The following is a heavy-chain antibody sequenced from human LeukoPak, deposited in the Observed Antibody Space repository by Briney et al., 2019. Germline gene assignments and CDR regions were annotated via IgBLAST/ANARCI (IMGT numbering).Heavy chain of an antibody. CDR1: GGFISSYY. V-gene: IGHV4-59*08. CDR3: ARYRGIQEISSYYYGMDV. Sequence: SETLSLTCTVSGGFISSYYWSWIRQPPGKGLEWIGYIYYSGSTKYNPSLKSRVTISIDTSKNQFSLRLSSVTAADTAVYSCARYRGIQEISSYYYGMDVWGQGTTVTVSS. J-gene: IGHJ6*02. CDR2: IYYSGST. D-gene: IGHD3-10*01.